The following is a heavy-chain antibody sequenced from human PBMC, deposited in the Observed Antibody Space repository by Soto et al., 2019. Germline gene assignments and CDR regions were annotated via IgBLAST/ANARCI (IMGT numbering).Heavy chain of an antibody. CDR3: TKESDAFDM. CDR1: GFTFSNFA. Sequence: QVQLVESGGGVVQPGGSLRLSCAASGFTFSNFAMHWVRQSPGKGLEWLAFISYDGTDKFYADSVKGRFTISRDNSKNTLYLQMNGLRPEDTAVHYCTKESDAFDMWGQGTTVTVSS. J-gene: IGHJ3*02. CDR2: ISYDGTDK. V-gene: IGHV3-30*18.